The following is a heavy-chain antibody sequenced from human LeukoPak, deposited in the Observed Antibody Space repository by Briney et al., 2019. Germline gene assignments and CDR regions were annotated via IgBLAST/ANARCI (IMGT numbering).Heavy chain of an antibody. J-gene: IGHJ4*02. CDR1: GFTFSSYW. Sequence: PGGSLRLSCAASGFTFSSYWMSWVRRAPGKGLEWVANIKQDGSEKYYVDSVKGRFTISRDNAKNSLYLQMNSLRAEDTAVYYCARGRRVVTAEYYFDYWGQGTLVTVSS. CDR3: ARGRRVVTAEYYFDY. D-gene: IGHD2-21*02. V-gene: IGHV3-7*01. CDR2: IKQDGSEK.